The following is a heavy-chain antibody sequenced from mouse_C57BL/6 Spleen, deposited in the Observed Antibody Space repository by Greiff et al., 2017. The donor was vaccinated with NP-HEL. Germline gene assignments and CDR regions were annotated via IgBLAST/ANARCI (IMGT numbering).Heavy chain of an antibody. J-gene: IGHJ2*01. Sequence: QVHVKQPGAELVRPGSSVKLSCKASGYTFTSYWMHWVKQRPIQGLEWIGNIDPSDSETHYNQKFKDKATLTVDKSSSTAYMQLSSLTSEDSAVYYCARPTVVAPFDYWGQGTTLTVSS. CDR2: IDPSDSET. D-gene: IGHD1-1*01. CDR3: ARPTVVAPFDY. V-gene: IGHV1-52*01. CDR1: GYTFTSYW.